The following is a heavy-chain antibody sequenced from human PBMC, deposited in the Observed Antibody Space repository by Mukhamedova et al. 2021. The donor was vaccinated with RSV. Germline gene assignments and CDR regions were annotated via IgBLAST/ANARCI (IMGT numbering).Heavy chain of an antibody. CDR2: TYFRSKWYN. Sequence: GRTYFRSKWYNDYALSVKSRITISPDASKNQFSLQLNSVTPEDTAVYYCVRVGGLGLDAFDIWGQGTMVTVSS. J-gene: IGHJ3*02. D-gene: IGHD3-16*01. V-gene: IGHV6-1*01. CDR3: VRVGGLGLDAFDI.